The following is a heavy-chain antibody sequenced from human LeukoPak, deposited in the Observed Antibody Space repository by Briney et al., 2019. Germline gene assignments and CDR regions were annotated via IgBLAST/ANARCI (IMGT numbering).Heavy chain of an antibody. V-gene: IGHV3-7*03. Sequence: GGSLRLSCAASGFTFSTYWMTWVRQAPGKGLEWVANIKQDGSEKYYVDSVKGRFTISRDNAKNTLYLQMNSLRAEDTAVYYCAKDGSLLSFDYWGQGTLVTVSS. D-gene: IGHD3-10*01. J-gene: IGHJ4*02. CDR3: AKDGSLLSFDY. CDR2: IKQDGSEK. CDR1: GFTFSTYW.